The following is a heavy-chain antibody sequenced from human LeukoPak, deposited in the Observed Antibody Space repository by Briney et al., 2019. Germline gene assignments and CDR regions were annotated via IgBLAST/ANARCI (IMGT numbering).Heavy chain of an antibody. CDR2: ISGSISYI. Sequence: GGSLRLSCAASGFTFSTYSMNWVRQAPGKGLEWVSSISGSISYIYYADSVKGRFTISRDNAKNSLYLQMNSLRAEDTAVYYCARDLFGSGSFYGFWGQGTLVTVSS. CDR3: ARDLFGSGSFYGF. J-gene: IGHJ4*02. D-gene: IGHD3-10*01. V-gene: IGHV3-21*06. CDR1: GFTFSTYS.